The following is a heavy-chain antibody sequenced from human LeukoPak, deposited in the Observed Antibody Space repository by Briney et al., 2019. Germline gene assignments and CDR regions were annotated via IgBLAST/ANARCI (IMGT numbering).Heavy chain of an antibody. V-gene: IGHV3-23*01. CDR2: ITSGFTP. CDR1: GLTFSDYA. CDR3: AKDYSDSRVADVFLEY. D-gene: IGHD2-15*01. Sequence: GGSLSLSRAASGLTFSDYAMSWFRQAPGEGLECVSGITSGFTPLYADSVKGRFTISRDNSKNTFHLQLNSLRAEDTAVYYCAKDYSDSRVADVFLEYWGQGTLVTVSS. J-gene: IGHJ4*02.